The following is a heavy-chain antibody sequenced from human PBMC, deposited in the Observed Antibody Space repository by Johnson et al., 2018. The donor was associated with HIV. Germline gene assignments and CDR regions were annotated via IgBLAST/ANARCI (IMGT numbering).Heavy chain of an antibody. Sequence: QVLLVESGVGLVKPGGSLRLSCAASGFNFSDYYMSWIRQAPGKGLEWISYISNSGSTIYYVDSVKGRFTISRDNSKNTLYLQMNSLRAEDTAVYYCAREGAAAGPTDAFDIWGQGTMVTVSS. V-gene: IGHV3-11*04. D-gene: IGHD6-13*01. J-gene: IGHJ3*02. CDR3: AREGAAAGPTDAFDI. CDR2: ISNSGSTI. CDR1: GFNFSDYY.